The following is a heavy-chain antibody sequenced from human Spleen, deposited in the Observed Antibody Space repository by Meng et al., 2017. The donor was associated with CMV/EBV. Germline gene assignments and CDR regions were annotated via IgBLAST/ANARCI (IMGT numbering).Heavy chain of an antibody. Sequence: QVQRVQSGAEVKKPGASVKVSCKASGYTFPGYYMHWVRQAPGQGLEWMGWINPNSGGTNYAQKFQGRVTMTRDTSTSTVYMELSSLRSEDTAVYYCAREDSYGYFDYWGQGTLVTVSS. CDR2: INPNSGGT. J-gene: IGHJ4*02. CDR1: GYTFPGYY. V-gene: IGHV1-2*02. CDR3: AREDSYGYFDY. D-gene: IGHD5-18*01.